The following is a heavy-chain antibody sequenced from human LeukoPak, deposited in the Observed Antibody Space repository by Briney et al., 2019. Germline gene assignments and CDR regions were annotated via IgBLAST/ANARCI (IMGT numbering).Heavy chain of an antibody. CDR1: GYTLTELS. D-gene: IGHD1-26*01. V-gene: IGHV1-24*01. Sequence: ASVKVSCKVSGYTLTELSMHWVRQAPGKGLEWMGGFDPEDGETIYAQKFQGRVTITEDTSTDTAYLELSSLRSEDTAVYYCARGLVGATKGWFDPWGQGTLVTVSS. CDR2: FDPEDGET. CDR3: ARGLVGATKGWFDP. J-gene: IGHJ5*02.